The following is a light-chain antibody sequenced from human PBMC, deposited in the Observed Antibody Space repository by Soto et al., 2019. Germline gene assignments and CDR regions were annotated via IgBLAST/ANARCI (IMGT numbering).Light chain of an antibody. CDR3: QSFDSSLGGSGV. V-gene: IGLV1-40*01. CDR2: GHN. Sequence: QLVLTQPPSVSGAPGQRVTISCTGSTSNIGAGYEVHWHQQVPGTAPKLLVSGHNNRPAEVPDRFFGSKSGTSASLTITGLLAEDEADYYCQSFDSSLGGSGVFGGGTKLTVL. CDR1: TSNIGAGYE. J-gene: IGLJ3*02.